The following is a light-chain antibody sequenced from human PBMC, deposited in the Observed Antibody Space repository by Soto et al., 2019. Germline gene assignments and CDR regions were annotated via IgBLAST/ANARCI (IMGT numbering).Light chain of an antibody. CDR2: TAS. J-gene: IGKJ5*01. CDR1: QSISNY. V-gene: IGKV1-39*01. CDR3: QQSYSTPPT. Sequence: DIPMTQSPSSLSASVGDRVTITCRASQSISNYLNWYQQKPGKAPKLPIYTASSLQSGVPSRFSGSGSGTDFTLTISSLQPEDFATYYCQQSYSTPPTFGQGTRLDIK.